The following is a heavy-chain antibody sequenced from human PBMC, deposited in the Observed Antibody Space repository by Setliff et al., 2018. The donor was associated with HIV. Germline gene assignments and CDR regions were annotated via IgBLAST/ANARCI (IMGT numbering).Heavy chain of an antibody. CDR1: GAPLSSYY. V-gene: IGHV4-59*01. D-gene: IGHD3-22*01. CDR2: IFYSGTT. CDR3: ASRDTSRYFDDY. Sequence: PSETLSLTCTVSGAPLSSYYLNWIRQPPGKGLEWIGYIFYSGTTNYNPSLKSRVTMSVDASKNQFSLILSSVTAADTAVYYCASRDTSRYFDDYWGQGTLVTVSS. J-gene: IGHJ4*02.